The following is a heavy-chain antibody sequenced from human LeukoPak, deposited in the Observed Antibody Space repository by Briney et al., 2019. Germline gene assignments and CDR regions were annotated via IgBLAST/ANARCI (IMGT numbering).Heavy chain of an antibody. Sequence: GGSLRLSCAGSGFTFSSYAMSWVRQAPGKGLKWVSAISGSGGSTYYAGSVKGRFTISRDNSKNTLYLQMTSLRAEDTAVYYCAKQSPLGYCSSTSCYASDYWGQGTLVTVSS. CDR1: GFTFSSYA. D-gene: IGHD2-2*01. J-gene: IGHJ4*02. CDR2: ISGSGGST. CDR3: AKQSPLGYCSSTSCYASDY. V-gene: IGHV3-23*01.